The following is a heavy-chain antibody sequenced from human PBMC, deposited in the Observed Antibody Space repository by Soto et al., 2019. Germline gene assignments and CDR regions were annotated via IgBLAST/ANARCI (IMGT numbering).Heavy chain of an antibody. CDR3: AKDPTNFYGYPEYYFDY. Sequence: EVQLLESGGGLVQPGGSLRLSCAASGFTFSSYAMSWVRQAPGKGLERVSAISGSGGSTYYADSVKGRFTISRDNSKNTLYLQMISLRAEDTAVYYCAKDPTNFYGYPEYYFDYWGQGTLVTVSS. D-gene: IGHD5-12*01. J-gene: IGHJ4*02. CDR1: GFTFSSYA. V-gene: IGHV3-23*01. CDR2: ISGSGGST.